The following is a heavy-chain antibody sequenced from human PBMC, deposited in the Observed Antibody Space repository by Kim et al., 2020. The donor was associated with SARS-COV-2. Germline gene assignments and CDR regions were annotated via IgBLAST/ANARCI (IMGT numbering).Heavy chain of an antibody. J-gene: IGHJ4*02. D-gene: IGHD6-19*01. CDR1: GFTFSSHW. V-gene: IGHV3-74*01. CDR2: INSDGTTT. CDR3: ARRQFTSGWYYFDY. Sequence: GGSLRLSCAASGFTFSSHWMHWVRQAPGKGLVWVSRINSDGTTTSYEDSVKGRFTISRDNAKNTLYLQMNSLRAEDTAVYYCARRQFTSGWYYFDYWGQGTLVTVSS.